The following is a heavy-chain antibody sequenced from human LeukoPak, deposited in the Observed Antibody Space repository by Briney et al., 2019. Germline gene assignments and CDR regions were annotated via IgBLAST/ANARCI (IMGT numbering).Heavy chain of an antibody. V-gene: IGHV1-2*02. CDR1: RYTFTGYS. CDR3: ARERGYCVSSSCYTSDAFDI. Sequence: GASVKVSCKTPRYTFTGYSIHWVRQAPGHGLEWMGWINPIGGGTIYAQRFQGRVTMTRDTSISTAYMEVNRLRSDDTAVYYCARERGYCVSSSCYTSDAFDIWGQGTMVTVSS. J-gene: IGHJ3*02. CDR2: INPIGGGT. D-gene: IGHD2-2*02.